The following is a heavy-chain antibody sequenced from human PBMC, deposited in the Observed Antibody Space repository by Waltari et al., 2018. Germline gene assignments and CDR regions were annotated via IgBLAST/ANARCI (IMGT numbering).Heavy chain of an antibody. CDR2: IFFSVRT. J-gene: IGHJ4*02. Sequence: QLQLQESGPGLVKPSEPLSLSCTFSGGSITIGDYYWGWIRQSPGKGLEWIGGIFFSVRTYYNPSLKSRLAISVDTSKNQFSLKLSSVTAADTAVYYCVRHEGTRTTARAHFDSWGQGTLVAVSS. V-gene: IGHV4-39*01. D-gene: IGHD4-17*01. CDR1: GGSITIGDYY. CDR3: VRHEGTRTTARAHFDS.